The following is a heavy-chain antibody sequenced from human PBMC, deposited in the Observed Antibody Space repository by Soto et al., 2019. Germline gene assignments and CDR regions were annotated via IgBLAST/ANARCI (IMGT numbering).Heavy chain of an antibody. CDR2: ISSSGSTI. CDR1: GFTFSSYW. V-gene: IGHV3-48*04. CDR3: ARDHKGGYYYYGMDV. Sequence: GGSLRLSCAASGFTFSSYWMNWVRQAPGKGLEWVSYISSSGSTIYYADSVKGRFTISRDNAKNSLYLQMNSLRAEDTAVYYCARDHKGGYYYYGMDVWGQGTTVTVSS. J-gene: IGHJ6*02.